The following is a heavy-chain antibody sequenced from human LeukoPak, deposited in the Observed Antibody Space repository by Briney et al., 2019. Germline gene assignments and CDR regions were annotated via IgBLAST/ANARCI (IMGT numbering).Heavy chain of an antibody. CDR1: GGSISSYY. V-gene: IGHV4-34*01. Sequence: SETLSLTCTVSGGSISSYYWSWIRQPPGKGLEWIGEINHSGSTNYNPSLKSRVTISVDTSKNQFSLKLSSVTAADTAVYYCARAVAGDFDYWGQGTLVTVSS. D-gene: IGHD6-19*01. CDR2: INHSGST. CDR3: ARAVAGDFDY. J-gene: IGHJ4*02.